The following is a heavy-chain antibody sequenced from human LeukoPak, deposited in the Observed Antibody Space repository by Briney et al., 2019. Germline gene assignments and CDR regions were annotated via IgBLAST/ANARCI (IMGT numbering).Heavy chain of an antibody. CDR3: ARAKPPAHEWLVWTKRRNWFDP. CDR2: INHSGST. CDR1: GGSFSGYY. J-gene: IGHJ5*02. D-gene: IGHD6-19*01. V-gene: IGHV4-34*01. Sequence: PSETLSLTCAVYGGSFSGYYWNWIRQPPGKGLEWIGEINHSGSTNYNPSLKSRVTISVDTSKNQFSLKLSSVTAADTAVYYCARAKPPAHEWLVWTKRRNWFDPWGQGTLVTVSS.